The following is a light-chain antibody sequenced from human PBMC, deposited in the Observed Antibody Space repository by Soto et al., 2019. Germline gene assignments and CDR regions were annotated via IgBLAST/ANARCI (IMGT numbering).Light chain of an antibody. J-gene: IGLJ1*01. CDR1: SSDIGDSNY. V-gene: IGLV2-14*03. Sequence: QSVLAQPASVSGPAGQSITISCTGTSSDIGDSNYVSWYQQHPGKAPKLVIYDVSNRPSGVPDRFSGSKSGTSASLAITGLQADDEADYYCQSYDSSLSAHYVFGTGTKVTVL. CDR2: DVS. CDR3: QSYDSSLSAHYV.